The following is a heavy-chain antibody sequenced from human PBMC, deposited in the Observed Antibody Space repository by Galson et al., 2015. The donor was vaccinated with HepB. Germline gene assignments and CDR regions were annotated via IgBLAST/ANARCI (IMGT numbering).Heavy chain of an antibody. Sequence: SLRLSCAASGFSFRSYAMSWVRQAPGKGLEWVARISGRGDRTYYADSVKGRFTISRDNSKDMLYLQMDSLRAEDTAVYYCAKEEAFYDSRGVILVDAFDIWGQGTMVTVSS. J-gene: IGHJ3*02. CDR1: GFSFRSYA. V-gene: IGHV3-23*01. CDR2: ISGRGDRT. D-gene: IGHD3-22*01. CDR3: AKEEAFYDSRGVILVDAFDI.